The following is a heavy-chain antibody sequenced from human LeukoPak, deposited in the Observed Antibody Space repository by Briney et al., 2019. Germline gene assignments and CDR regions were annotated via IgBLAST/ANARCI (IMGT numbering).Heavy chain of an antibody. J-gene: IGHJ6*02. V-gene: IGHV1-69*04. D-gene: IGHD6-19*01. CDR1: GATFNNYV. CDR3: ARGFGGSSGSSDYYGMDV. CDR2: IIPSLDIV. Sequence: SVKVSCKASGATFNNYVITWVRQAPGQGLEWMAMIIPSLDIVNYAQTFQDRLTITADKSTSTAYMEPRSLRSEDTAVYYCARGFGGSSGSSDYYGMDVWGQGTTVTVSS.